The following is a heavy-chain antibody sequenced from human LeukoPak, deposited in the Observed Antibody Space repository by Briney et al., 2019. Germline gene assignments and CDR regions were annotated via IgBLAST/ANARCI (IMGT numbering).Heavy chain of an antibody. CDR3: ARMPYCSRTNCLYDFDS. CDR1: GDSFSNGDYY. Sequence: SETLSLTCTVSGDSFSNGDYYWSWIRQHPGKGLEWLAFIYYSGDTYYNPSLKSRLTISLDTSKNVFSLKLNSVTAADTAIYHCARMPYCSRTNCLYDFDSWGQGTLVTVSS. J-gene: IGHJ4*02. V-gene: IGHV4-31*03. D-gene: IGHD2-2*01. CDR2: IYYSGDT.